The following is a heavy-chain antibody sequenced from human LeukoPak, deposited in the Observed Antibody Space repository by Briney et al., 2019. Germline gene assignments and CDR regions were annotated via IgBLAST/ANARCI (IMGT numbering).Heavy chain of an antibody. J-gene: IGHJ4*02. CDR3: ARGTYYYDSSGSIEVYFDY. D-gene: IGHD3-22*01. CDR2: IYYSGST. Sequence: SENLSLTCTVSGGSISSGGYYWSWIRQHPGKGLEWIGYIYYSGSTYYNPSLKSRVTISVDTSKNQFSLKLSSVTAADTAVYYCARGTYYYDSSGSIEVYFDYWGQGTLVTVSS. CDR1: GGSISSGGYY. V-gene: IGHV4-30-4*08.